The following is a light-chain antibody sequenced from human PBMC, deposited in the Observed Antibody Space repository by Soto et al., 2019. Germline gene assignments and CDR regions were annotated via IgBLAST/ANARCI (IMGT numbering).Light chain of an antibody. CDR3: QQYGSSPRT. J-gene: IGKJ1*01. V-gene: IGKV3-20*01. CDR1: QSVSNNY. CDR2: GAS. Sequence: EIVLTQSPGTLSLSPGERATLSCRASQSVSNNYLAWYQQKPGQAPRLLIYGASSRPTGIPDRFSGSGSGTDFTLTINRLEPEDFAVYYCQQYGSSPRTFGQGTKVDI.